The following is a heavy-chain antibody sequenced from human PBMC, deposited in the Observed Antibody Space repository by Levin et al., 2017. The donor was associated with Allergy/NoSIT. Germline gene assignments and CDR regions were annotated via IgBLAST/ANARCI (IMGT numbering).Heavy chain of an antibody. V-gene: IGHV3-23*01. Sequence: GGSLRLSCAASGFTFSSYAMSWVRQAPGKGLEWVSAISGSGGSTYYADSVKGRFTISRDNSKNTLYLQMNSLRAEDTAVYYCAKGGGDYDFWSGSSGMDVWGQGTTVTVSS. CDR3: AKGGGDYDFWSGSSGMDV. CDR1: GFTFSSYA. CDR2: ISGSGGST. J-gene: IGHJ6*02. D-gene: IGHD3-3*01.